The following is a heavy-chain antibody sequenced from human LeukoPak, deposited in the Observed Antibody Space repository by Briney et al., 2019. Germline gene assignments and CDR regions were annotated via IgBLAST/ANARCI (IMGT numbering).Heavy chain of an antibody. CDR1: GGSISSYY. J-gene: IGHJ5*02. V-gene: IGHV4-59*01. CDR3: AREAKGIAAP. CDR2: IYYSGST. D-gene: IGHD6-13*01. Sequence: SETLSLTCTVSGGSISSYYWSWIRQPPGKGLEWIGYIYYSGSTNYNPSLKSRVTISVDTSMNQFSLKLSSVTAADTAVYYCAREAKGIAAPWGQGTLVTVSS.